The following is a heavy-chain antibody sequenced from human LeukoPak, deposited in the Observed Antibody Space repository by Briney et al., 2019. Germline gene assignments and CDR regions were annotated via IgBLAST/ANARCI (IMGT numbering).Heavy chain of an antibody. V-gene: IGHV4-59*01. CDR1: GDSIGSYY. CDR2: ISYSGST. J-gene: IGHJ4*02. D-gene: IGHD3-3*01. Sequence: SETLSLTCTVSGDSIGSYYWTWIRQPPGKGLEWIGYISYSGSTNYNPSLKSRVTISADTSKNHLSLKLTSVTAADTAIYYCARATSSGFPDYWGLGTLVTVSS. CDR3: ARATSSGFPDY.